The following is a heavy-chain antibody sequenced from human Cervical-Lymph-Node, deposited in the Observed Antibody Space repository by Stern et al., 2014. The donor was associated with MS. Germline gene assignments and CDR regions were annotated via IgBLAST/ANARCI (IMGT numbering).Heavy chain of an antibody. CDR3: ARDMSTVTTPYFDY. CDR2: INANSGGT. D-gene: IGHD4-17*01. CDR1: GFTFTSCY. Sequence: QLVQSGAEVRRPGASVKVACKASGFTFTSCYMHWVRQAPGQGLEWMGWINANSGGTNSAQKFQGRVSMTRDTSISTVYMDLTGLTSDDTAIYYCARDMSTVTTPYFDYWGQGTLVTVPS. J-gene: IGHJ4*02. V-gene: IGHV1-2*02.